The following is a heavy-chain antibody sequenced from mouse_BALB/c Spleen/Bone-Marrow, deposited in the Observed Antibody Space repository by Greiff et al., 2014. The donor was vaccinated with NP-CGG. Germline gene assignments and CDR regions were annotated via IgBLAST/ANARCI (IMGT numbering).Heavy chain of an antibody. CDR1: GFNIKDYY. D-gene: IGHD2-4*01. CDR2: IDPENGDT. V-gene: IGHV14-4*02. J-gene: IGHJ2*01. CDR3: NARGDYDFDYFDY. Sequence: VQLQQPGAELVRSGASVKLSCTASGFNIKDYYMHWVKQRPEQGLEWIGWIDPENGDTENAPKFQGKATMTADTSSNTAYLQLSSLTSEDTAVYYCNARGDYDFDYFDYWGQGTTLTVSS.